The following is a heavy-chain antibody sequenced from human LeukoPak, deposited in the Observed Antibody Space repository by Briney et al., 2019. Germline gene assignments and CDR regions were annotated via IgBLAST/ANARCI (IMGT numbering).Heavy chain of an antibody. D-gene: IGHD1-14*01. CDR1: GFKFSVYL. J-gene: IGHJ4*01. Sequence: PGGSLRLSCEASGFKFSVYLMSWVRLVPGKGLEWVANINEDGSEKYYVDSVKGRFTISRDNAKSSVYLQMNSPRVEDTAVYYCGRGGQPGTVDYWGHGALVTVSS. V-gene: IGHV3-7*03. CDR3: GRGGQPGTVDY. CDR2: INEDGSEK.